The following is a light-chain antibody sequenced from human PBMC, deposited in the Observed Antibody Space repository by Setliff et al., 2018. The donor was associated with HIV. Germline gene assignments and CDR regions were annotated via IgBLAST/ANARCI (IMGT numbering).Light chain of an antibody. CDR2: EVG. CDR3: CSYTSSTTLV. CDR1: SSDVGGYDY. J-gene: IGLJ1*01. Sequence: QSALAQPASVSGSPGQSITISCTGTSSDVGGYDYVSWYQQHPGKVLKLMLYEVGNRPSGVSNRFSGSKSGNTASLTISGLQAEDEADYYCCSYTSSTTLVFGTGTKVTVL. V-gene: IGLV2-14*01.